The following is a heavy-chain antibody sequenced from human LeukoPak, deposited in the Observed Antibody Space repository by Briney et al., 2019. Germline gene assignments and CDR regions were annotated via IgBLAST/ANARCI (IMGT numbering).Heavy chain of an antibody. CDR2: IVVGSGNT. J-gene: IGHJ4*02. D-gene: IGHD6-13*01. Sequence: GASVKVSCKASGFTFTSSAMQWVRQARGQRLEWIGWIVVGSGNTNYAQKFQERVTITRDMSTSTAYMELSSLRSEDTAVYYCARDPNSSSWYGGLDYWGQGTLVTVSS. CDR1: GFTFTSSA. CDR3: ARDPNSSSWYGGLDY. V-gene: IGHV1-58*02.